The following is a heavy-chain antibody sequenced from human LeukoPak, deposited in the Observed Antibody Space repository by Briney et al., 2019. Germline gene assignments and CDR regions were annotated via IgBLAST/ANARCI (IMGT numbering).Heavy chain of an antibody. CDR1: GDSITSHY. Sequence: SETLSLTCTVSGDSITSHYWGWIRQPPGKGLEWIGHIYFSGTTSYNPSLKSRVTISVDTSKNQFSLNLTSLTVADTAVYYCTRRGIGRDCPSGNCSSYFFDYWGQGTLVTVSS. CDR3: TRRGIGRDCPSGNCSSYFFDY. V-gene: IGHV4-59*11. J-gene: IGHJ4*02. D-gene: IGHD1-26*01. CDR2: IYFSGTT.